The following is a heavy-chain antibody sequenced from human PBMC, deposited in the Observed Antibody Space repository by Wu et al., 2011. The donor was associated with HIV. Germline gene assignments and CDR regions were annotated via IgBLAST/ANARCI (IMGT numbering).Heavy chain of an antibody. D-gene: IGHD1-26*01. J-gene: IGHJ4*02. Sequence: QVQLVQSEAEVKKPGASVKVSCKASGYTFTGYYMHWVRQAPGQGLEWMGWINPNRGDTNYAQKFQGRVTMTRDTSISTAYMTRDTSISTAYMELSSLRSDDTAVYYCARDLVGAHYFDYWGQGTLVTVSS. CDR3: ARDLVGAHYFDY. CDR1: GYTFTGYY. V-gene: IGHV1-2*02. CDR2: INPNRGDT.